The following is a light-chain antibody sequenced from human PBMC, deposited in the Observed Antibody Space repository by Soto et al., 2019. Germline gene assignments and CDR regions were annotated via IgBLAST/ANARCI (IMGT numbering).Light chain of an antibody. CDR3: SSYADSISVL. V-gene: IGLV2-8*01. J-gene: IGLJ3*02. CDR2: EVT. CDR1: SSDVGAYNY. Sequence: SALTQPPSASGSPGQSVTLSCTGTSSDVGAYNYVSWYQQHPGKAPKLMIYEVTKRPSGVPDRFSGSKSGNTASLTVSGLQAEDEADYYCSSYADSISVLFGGGTKLTVL.